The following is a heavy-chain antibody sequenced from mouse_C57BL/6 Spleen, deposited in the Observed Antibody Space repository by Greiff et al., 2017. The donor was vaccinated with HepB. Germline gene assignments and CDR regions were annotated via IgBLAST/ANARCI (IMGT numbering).Heavy chain of an antibody. CDR2: INPSTGGT. J-gene: IGHJ1*03. CDR1: GYSFTGYY. V-gene: IGHV1-42*01. Sequence: EVQLVESGPELVKPGASVKISCKASGYSFTGYYMNWVKQSPEKSLEWIGEINPSTGGTTYNQKFKAKATLTVDKSSSTAYMQLKSLTSEDSAVYYCARVTNYGSSYRYFDVWGTGTTVTVSS. CDR3: ARVTNYGSSYRYFDV. D-gene: IGHD1-1*01.